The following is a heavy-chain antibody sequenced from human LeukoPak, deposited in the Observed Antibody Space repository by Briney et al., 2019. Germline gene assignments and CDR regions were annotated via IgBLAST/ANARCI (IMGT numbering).Heavy chain of an antibody. CDR3: TRVFLKSYSDAFDI. V-gene: IGHV3-73*01. J-gene: IGHJ3*02. CDR1: GFTFSGFA. CDR2: IRSKAHNYAT. D-gene: IGHD1-26*01. Sequence: GGSLRLSCAASGFTFSGFAFHWVRQASGKGLEWVGRIRSKAHNYATVYAASVKGRFTISRDNSKNATYLQMNSLKTEDTAVYYCTRVFLKSYSDAFDIWGQGTMVTVSS.